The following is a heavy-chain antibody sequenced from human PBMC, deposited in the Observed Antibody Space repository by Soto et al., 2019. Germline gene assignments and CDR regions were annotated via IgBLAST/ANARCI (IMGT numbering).Heavy chain of an antibody. CDR1: GGTFSSYA. J-gene: IGHJ6*02. CDR2: IIPIFGTA. D-gene: IGHD3-10*01. CDR3: ARDRSSGSYWGGYYYYGMDV. V-gene: IGHV1-69*01. Sequence: QVPLVQSGAEVKKPGSSVKVSCKASGGTFSSYAISWVRQAPGQGLEWMGGIIPIFGTANYAQKFQGRVTITADESTSTAYMELSSLRSEDTAVYYCARDRSSGSYWGGYYYYGMDVWGQGTTVTVSS.